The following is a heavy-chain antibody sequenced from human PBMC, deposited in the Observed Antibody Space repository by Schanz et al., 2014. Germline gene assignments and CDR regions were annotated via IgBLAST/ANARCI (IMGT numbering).Heavy chain of an antibody. J-gene: IGHJ6*03. Sequence: QVHLVQSGAEVKKPGSSVKVSCKASGGTFSSDTFSWVRQAPGQGLEWMGRIVPIAGITNYAQRFQGRVTITADKSSDTAYMELSSLRSEDTAVYYCAGTYCSSTSCYTGYYYMDVWGKGTTVNVSS. CDR3: AGTYCSSTSCYTGYYYMDV. CDR1: GGTFSSDT. V-gene: IGHV1-69*02. CDR2: IVPIAGIT. D-gene: IGHD2-2*02.